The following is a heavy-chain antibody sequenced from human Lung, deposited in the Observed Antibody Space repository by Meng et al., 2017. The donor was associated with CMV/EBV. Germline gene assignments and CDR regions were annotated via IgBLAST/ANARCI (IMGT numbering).Heavy chain of an antibody. CDR2: INQGGNEK. J-gene: IGHJ4*02. Sequence: GGSLRLSCEASGFMFSNNWMSWVRQAPGKGLEWVANINQGGNEKYHVDSVRGRFTISRDNGNKSLSLQMNSLRVEDTALYYCATTSNGFVYSWGQGALVTVSS. CDR1: GFMFSNNW. CDR3: ATTSNGFVYS. D-gene: IGHD2-2*01. V-gene: IGHV3-7*01.